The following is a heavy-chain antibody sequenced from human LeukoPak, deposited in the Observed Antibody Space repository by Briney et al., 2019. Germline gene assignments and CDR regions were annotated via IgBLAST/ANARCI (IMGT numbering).Heavy chain of an antibody. CDR2: IVVGSGNT. Sequence: ASVKVSCKASGFTFTSSAVQWVRQARGQRLEWIGWIVVGSGNTNYAQKFQERVTITRDMSTSTAYMELSSLRSEDTAVYYCAADPAAGKYYYYGMDVWGQGTTVTVSS. CDR1: GFTFTSSA. CDR3: AADPAAGKYYYYGMDV. V-gene: IGHV1-58*01. J-gene: IGHJ6*02. D-gene: IGHD6-13*01.